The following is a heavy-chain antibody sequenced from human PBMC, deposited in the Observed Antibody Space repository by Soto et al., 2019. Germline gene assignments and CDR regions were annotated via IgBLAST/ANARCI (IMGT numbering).Heavy chain of an antibody. Sequence: RGESLKISCKGSGYSFTSYWSGWVRQIPGKGLEWMGIIYPGDSDTRYSPSFQGQVTISADKSISTAYLQWSSLKASDTAMYYCARLPRAKLTMIVVVMFAFDIWGQGTMVTVSS. V-gene: IGHV5-51*01. CDR2: IYPGDSDT. CDR1: GYSFTSYW. J-gene: IGHJ3*02. CDR3: ARLPRAKLTMIVVVMFAFDI. D-gene: IGHD3-22*01.